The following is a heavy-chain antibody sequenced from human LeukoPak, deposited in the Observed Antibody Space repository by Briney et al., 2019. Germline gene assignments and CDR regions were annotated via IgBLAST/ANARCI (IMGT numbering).Heavy chain of an antibody. J-gene: IGHJ5*02. CDR1: GYSINNYW. Sequence: GESLQISCKGSGYSINNYWIAWVRQMPGKGLEWMGIIYPADSDIRYSPSFQGQVTISADKSISTAYLQWNSLKASDTAMYHCARQEYCSGASCYTWFDPWGQGTLVTVSS. CDR2: IYPADSDI. V-gene: IGHV5-51*01. D-gene: IGHD2-15*01. CDR3: ARQEYCSGASCYTWFDP.